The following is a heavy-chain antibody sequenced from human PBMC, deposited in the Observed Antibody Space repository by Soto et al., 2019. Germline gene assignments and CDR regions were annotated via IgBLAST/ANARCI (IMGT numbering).Heavy chain of an antibody. CDR3: ARSYSYPYYFDY. CDR2: ISGSGGST. Sequence: PGGSLRLSCAASGFIFSSYAMSWVRQAPGKGLEWVSAISGSGGSTYYADSVKGRFTISRDNSKNTLYFEMNSLRAEDAAVYYSARSYSYPYYFDYWGQGTPVTVSS. V-gene: IGHV3-23*01. D-gene: IGHD5-18*01. J-gene: IGHJ4*02. CDR1: GFIFSSYA.